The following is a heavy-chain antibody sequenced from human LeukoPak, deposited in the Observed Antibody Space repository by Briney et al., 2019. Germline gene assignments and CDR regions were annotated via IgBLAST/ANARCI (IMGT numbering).Heavy chain of an antibody. CDR2: IIPIFGTA. CDR3: ARVLGDYEYYYGMGV. D-gene: IGHD4-17*01. Sequence: SVKVSCKASGGTFSSYAISWVRQAPGQGLEWMGGIIPIFGTANYAQKFQGRVTITADESTSTAYMELSSLRSEDTAVYYCARVLGDYEYYYGMGVWGQGTTVTVSS. V-gene: IGHV1-69*13. CDR1: GGTFSSYA. J-gene: IGHJ6*02.